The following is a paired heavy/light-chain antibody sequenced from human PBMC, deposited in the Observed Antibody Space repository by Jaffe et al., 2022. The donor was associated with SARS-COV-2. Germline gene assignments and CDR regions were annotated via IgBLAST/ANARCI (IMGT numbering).Light chain of an antibody. Sequence: QSVLTQPPSVSAAPGQKVTISCSGSSSNIGNNYVSWYQQLPGTAPKLLIYDNDKRPSGTPDRFSGSKSGTSATLGITGLQTGDEADYYCATWDGSLSAWVLGGGTKLTVL. J-gene: IGLJ3*02. CDR2: DND. CDR1: SSNIGNNY. CDR3: ATWDGSLSAWV. V-gene: IGLV1-51*01.
Heavy chain of an antibody. Sequence: EVQLLESGGGLVQPGGSLRLSCAASGFTFSSYAMSWVRQAPGKGLEWVSGISYSGGITHYADSVKGRFTMSRDNSKNMLYLQMNSLRAEDTAVYYCAKRGAPDGAPGVKGAGGFDPWGQGTLVTVSS. CDR3: AKRGAPDGAPGVKGAGGFDP. CDR2: ISYSGGIT. CDR1: GFTFSSYA. D-gene: IGHD2-8*01. J-gene: IGHJ5*02. V-gene: IGHV3-23*01.